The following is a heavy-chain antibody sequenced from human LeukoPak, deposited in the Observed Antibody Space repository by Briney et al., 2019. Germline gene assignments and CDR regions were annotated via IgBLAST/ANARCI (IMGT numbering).Heavy chain of an antibody. J-gene: IGHJ4*02. V-gene: IGHV5-51*01. CDR2: IFPGDSDT. D-gene: IGHD3-10*01. CDR3: ARGAMVRGVPPDY. CDR1: GYSFNTYW. Sequence: GESLKISCKGSGYSFNTYWIGWVRQMPGKGLEWMGIIFPGDSDTRYSPSFEGQVTISADKSISTAYLQWSSLKASDTAVYYCARGAMVRGVPPDYWGQGTLVTASS.